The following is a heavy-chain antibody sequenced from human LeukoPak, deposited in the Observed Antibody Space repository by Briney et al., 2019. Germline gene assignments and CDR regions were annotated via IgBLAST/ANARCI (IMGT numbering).Heavy chain of an antibody. V-gene: IGHV3-30*01. D-gene: IGHD6-19*01. CDR2: ISYDGSNK. J-gene: IGHJ4*02. Sequence: PGGSLRLSCAASGFTFSSYAMHWVRQAPGKGLEWVAVISYDGSNKYYADSVKGRFTISRDNSKNTLYLQMNSLRAEGTAVYYCARGWAGHDYWGQGTLVTVSS. CDR3: ARGWAGHDY. CDR1: GFTFSSYA.